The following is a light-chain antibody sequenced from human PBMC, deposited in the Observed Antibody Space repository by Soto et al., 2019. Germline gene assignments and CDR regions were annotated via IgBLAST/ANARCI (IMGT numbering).Light chain of an antibody. Sequence: DIQMTQSPSSVSASVGDRVTITSRASQGVGSWLAWYQQKPAKAPNLLIYGASNLHSGVPSIFSVSGSGTEFTLTISSLQPEDFATYFCQQTNSFPFTFGQGTRLDIK. V-gene: IGKV1-12*01. CDR2: GAS. J-gene: IGKJ2*01. CDR1: QGVGSW. CDR3: QQTNSFPFT.